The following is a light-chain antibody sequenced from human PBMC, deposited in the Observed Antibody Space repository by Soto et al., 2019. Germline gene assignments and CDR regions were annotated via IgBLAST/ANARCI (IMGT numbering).Light chain of an antibody. CDR3: LQHNSTPFT. CDR1: QGISND. Sequence: DIQMTQSPSSLSASVGDRVTITCRASQGISNDLGWYQQKPGKAPKRLIFLASRLQSGVPSRFSGSGSGTEFTLPIISLQPEDFATYYCLQHNSTPFTFGPGTKVDIK. CDR2: LAS. V-gene: IGKV1-17*01. J-gene: IGKJ3*01.